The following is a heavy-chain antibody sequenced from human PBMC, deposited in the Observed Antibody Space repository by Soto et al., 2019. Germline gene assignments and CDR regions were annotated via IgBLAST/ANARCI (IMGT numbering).Heavy chain of an antibody. Sequence: ASVKVSCKASGYTFTRYAMHWVRQAPGQRLEWMGWINAGNGNTKYSQKFQGRVTITRHTSASTAYMELSSLRSEDTAVYYCASSNIVAAPSGMDVWGQGPTVTVSS. D-gene: IGHD6-13*01. J-gene: IGHJ6*02. CDR2: INAGNGNT. CDR3: ASSNIVAAPSGMDV. CDR1: GYTFTRYA. V-gene: IGHV1-3*01.